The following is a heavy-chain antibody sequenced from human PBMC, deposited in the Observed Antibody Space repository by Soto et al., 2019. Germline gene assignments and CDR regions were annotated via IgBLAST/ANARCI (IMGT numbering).Heavy chain of an antibody. J-gene: IGHJ5*02. Sequence: EVQLLESGGGLVQPGGSLRLSCAASGFTFSSYAMSWVRQAPGKGLEWVSAISGSGGSTYYGVSVKGRFTISRDNSKDTLYLQMNSLRAEATAVYYCAKGPYSSSWYEFDPWGQGTLVTVSS. CDR3: AKGPYSSSWYEFDP. V-gene: IGHV3-23*01. CDR2: ISGSGGST. D-gene: IGHD6-13*01. CDR1: GFTFSSYA.